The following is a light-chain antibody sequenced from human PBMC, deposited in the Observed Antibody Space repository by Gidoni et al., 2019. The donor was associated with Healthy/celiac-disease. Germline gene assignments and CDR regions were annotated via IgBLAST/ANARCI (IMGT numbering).Light chain of an antibody. J-gene: IGKJ1*01. CDR3: QQCYSTPRA. Sequence: IQMTQYPSSLSASVGDRVTITCRGSQSISSYLNWYQQKPGKAPKLLIYAASSLQSGVPSRFSGSGSVTDFTLTISSLQPEDFATYYCQQCYSTPRAFGQGTKVEIK. V-gene: IGKV1-39*01. CDR2: AAS. CDR1: QSISSY.